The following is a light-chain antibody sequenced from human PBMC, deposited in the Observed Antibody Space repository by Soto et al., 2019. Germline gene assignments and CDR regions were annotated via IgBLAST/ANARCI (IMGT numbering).Light chain of an antibody. CDR2: AAS. Sequence: EIVLTQSPVTLSLSPGERATLSCRASQSVSSSYLAWYQQKPGQAPRLLIYAASSRATGIPDRFSGSGSGTDFTLTISRLEPEDFAVYYCQQYGSSPKTFGQGTKLEIK. V-gene: IGKV3-20*01. CDR3: QQYGSSPKT. CDR1: QSVSSSY. J-gene: IGKJ2*01.